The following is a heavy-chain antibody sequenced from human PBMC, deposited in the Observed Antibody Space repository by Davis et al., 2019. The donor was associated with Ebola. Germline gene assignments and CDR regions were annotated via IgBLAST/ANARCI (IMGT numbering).Heavy chain of an antibody. J-gene: IGHJ6*04. V-gene: IGHV1-18*04. CDR1: GYTFTNYG. Sequence: AASVKVSCKASGYTFTNYGITWVRQAPGQGLEWMGWINPHNGNTNYAQNVQGRVIMTSDTATTTAYMEVGSLRSDDTAVYYCARDMSGIIAAGGSNGYGIDVWGKGTTVTVSS. CDR3: ARDMSGIIAAGGSNGYGIDV. CDR2: INPHNGNT. D-gene: IGHD6-13*01.